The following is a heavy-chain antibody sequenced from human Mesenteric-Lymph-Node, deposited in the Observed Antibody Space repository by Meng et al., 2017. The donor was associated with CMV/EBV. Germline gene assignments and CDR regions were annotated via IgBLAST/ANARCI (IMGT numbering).Heavy chain of an antibody. Sequence: GESLKISCAASGFTFSSYSMNWVRQAPGKGLEWVSSISSSSSYIYYADSVKGRFTISRDNAKNSLYLQMNSLRAEDTAVYYRARDNKALEWLLSNVNYYYYYYGMDVWGQGTTVTVSS. D-gene: IGHD3-3*01. CDR1: GFTFSSYS. J-gene: IGHJ6*02. CDR2: ISSSSSYI. CDR3: ARDNKALEWLLSNVNYYYYYYGMDV. V-gene: IGHV3-21*01.